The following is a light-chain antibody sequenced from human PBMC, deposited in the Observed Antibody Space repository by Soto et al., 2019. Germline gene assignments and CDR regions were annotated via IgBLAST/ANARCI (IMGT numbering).Light chain of an antibody. V-gene: IGKV3-20*01. CDR2: GAS. Sequence: EIVLTQSTGTLSLSPGERATLSCRASQSVSSSYLAWYQQKPGQAPRLLIYGASSRATGIPDRFSGSGSGTDCTLTISRLEPEDFAVYYCQQYGSSRTFGQGTKVEIK. CDR3: QQYGSSRT. J-gene: IGKJ1*01. CDR1: QSVSSSY.